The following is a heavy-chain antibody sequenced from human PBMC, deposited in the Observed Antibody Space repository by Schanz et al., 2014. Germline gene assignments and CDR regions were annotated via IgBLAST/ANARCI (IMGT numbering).Heavy chain of an antibody. CDR3: TSTATIPRNWFDP. CDR1: GFTFTNAW. Sequence: EVELVESGGGLVKPGGSLRLSCVVSGFTFTNAWMSWVRQAPGKGLEWVGRIKSNTDGGTTDYATPVKGRFTISRDDSQNTLYLQMNSIKSEDQAVYYCTSTATIPRNWFDPWGQGTLVTVSS. V-gene: IGHV3-15*01. CDR2: IKSNTDGGTT. J-gene: IGHJ5*02. D-gene: IGHD4-17*01.